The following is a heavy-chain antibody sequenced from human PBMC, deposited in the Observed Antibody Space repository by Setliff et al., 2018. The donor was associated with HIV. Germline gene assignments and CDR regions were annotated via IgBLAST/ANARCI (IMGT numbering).Heavy chain of an antibody. V-gene: IGHV1-18*01. CDR2: ISAYSGNT. Sequence: ASVKVSCKATGYTFTSYGISWVRQAPGQGPEWMGWISAYSGNTNYAQKFQGRVTMTTDTSTSTAYMEVRSLRSDDTAVYYCARVPYRSAWFSGGHDAFDVWGQGTMVTVSS. J-gene: IGHJ3*01. D-gene: IGHD6-19*01. CDR3: ARVPYRSAWFSGGHDAFDV. CDR1: GYTFTSYG.